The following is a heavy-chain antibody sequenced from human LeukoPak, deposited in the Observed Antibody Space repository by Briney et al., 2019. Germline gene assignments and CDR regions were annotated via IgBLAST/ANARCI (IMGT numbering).Heavy chain of an antibody. Sequence: PSETLSLTCAVYGGSFSGYYWSWIRQPPGKGLEWIGEINHSGSTNYNPSLKSRVTISVDTSKNQFSLKLSSVTAADTAVYYCATVKGSSSSRDWGQGTLVTVSS. J-gene: IGHJ4*02. CDR1: GGSFSGYY. CDR2: INHSGST. V-gene: IGHV4-34*01. D-gene: IGHD6-13*01. CDR3: ATVKGSSSSRD.